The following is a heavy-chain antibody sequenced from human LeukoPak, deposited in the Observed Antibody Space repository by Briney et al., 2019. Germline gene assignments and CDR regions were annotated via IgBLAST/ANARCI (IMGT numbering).Heavy chain of an antibody. CDR3: ARLELANYCSGGSCSADY. CDR2: IYYSGST. V-gene: IGHV4-30-4*08. CDR1: GGSISSYY. D-gene: IGHD2-15*01. Sequence: PSETLSLTCTVSGGSISSYYWSWIRQPPGKGLEWIGYIYYSGSTYYNPSLKSRVTISVDTSKNQFSLKLSSVTAADTAVYYCARLELANYCSGGSCSADYWGQGTLVTVS. J-gene: IGHJ4*02.